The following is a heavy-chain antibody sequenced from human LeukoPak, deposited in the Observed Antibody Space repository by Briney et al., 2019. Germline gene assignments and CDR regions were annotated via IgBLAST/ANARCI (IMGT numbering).Heavy chain of an antibody. D-gene: IGHD3-22*01. Sequence: ASVKVSCKTSGYTFTNYGISWVRQAPGQGLEWMGWINPNSGGTNYAQKFQGRVTMTRDTSISTAYMELSRLRSDDTAVYYCARGAHYHDSSEGFDYWGQGTLVSVSS. CDR1: GYTFTNYG. CDR2: INPNSGGT. V-gene: IGHV1-2*02. CDR3: ARGAHYHDSSEGFDY. J-gene: IGHJ4*02.